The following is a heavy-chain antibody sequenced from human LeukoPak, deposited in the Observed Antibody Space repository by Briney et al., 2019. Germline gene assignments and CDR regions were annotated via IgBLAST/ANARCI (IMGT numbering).Heavy chain of an antibody. CDR3: AREGNYDILTGYYKEFNY. CDR2: IFYNETT. J-gene: IGHJ4*02. Sequence: SETLSLTCTVSGGSINSYYWSWIRQPPGKGLEWIGTGYIFYNETTSYNPSLKSRITMSLDTSRNQFSLRLTSVTAADTAVYYCAREGNYDILTGYYKEFNYWGQGTLVTVSS. CDR1: GGSINSYY. V-gene: IGHV4-59*12. D-gene: IGHD3-9*01.